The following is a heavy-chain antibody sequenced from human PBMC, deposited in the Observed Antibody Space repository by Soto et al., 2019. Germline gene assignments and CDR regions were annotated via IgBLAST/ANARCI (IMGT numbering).Heavy chain of an antibody. J-gene: IGHJ6*02. CDR2: IIPIFGTA. Sequence: GASVKVSCKASEGTFSSYAISWVRQAPGQGLEWMGGIIPIFGTANYAQKFQGRVTITADKSTSTAYMELSSLRSEDTAVYYCASVAARPFYYYYGMDVWGQGTTVTVSS. D-gene: IGHD6-6*01. CDR3: ASVAARPFYYYYGMDV. V-gene: IGHV1-69*06. CDR1: EGTFSSYA.